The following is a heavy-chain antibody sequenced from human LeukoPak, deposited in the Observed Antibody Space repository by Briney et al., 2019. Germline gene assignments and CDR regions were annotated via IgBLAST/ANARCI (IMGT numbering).Heavy chain of an antibody. J-gene: IGHJ6*01. CDR1: LDTFGSYT. V-gene: IGHV1-69*05. CDR2: IIPMFATP. Sequence: GGALKVSSKSSLDTFGSYTINWLRQTPGQGVECMGRIIPMFATPNYAQSFQGGVTITTDESTSTTYMELSSMRSTEAAVYFLAREAREFSRPYFLCFYYMDVWGKGTTVSVSS. CDR3: AREAREFSRPYFLCFYYMDV. D-gene: IGHD2/OR15-2a*01.